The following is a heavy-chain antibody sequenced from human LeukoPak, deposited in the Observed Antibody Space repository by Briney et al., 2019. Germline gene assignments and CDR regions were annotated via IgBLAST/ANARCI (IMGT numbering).Heavy chain of an antibody. J-gene: IGHJ3*02. CDR3: ARGRYCSADTCSGGDAFDI. CDR1: GGSINNYY. CDR2: IYTRGST. Sequence: SETLSLTCTVSGGSINNYYWSWIRQPAGKGLEWIGRIYTRGSTNYNPSLKSRVTMSVDTSKNQFSLKLSSVTAADTAVYYCARGRYCSADTCSGGDAFDIWGQGTMVSVSA. V-gene: IGHV4-4*07. D-gene: IGHD2-15*01.